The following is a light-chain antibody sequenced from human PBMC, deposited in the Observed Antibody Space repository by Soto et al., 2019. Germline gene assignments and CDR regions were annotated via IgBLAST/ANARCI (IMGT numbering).Light chain of an antibody. CDR3: QASGSSPLYT. CDR1: QSVNSNF. J-gene: IGKJ2*01. CDR2: GAS. Sequence: IVLTQSPGTLSLSPGERATLSCRASQSVNSNFLAWYQQRPGQAPRLLIYGASYRATGIPERFSGSGSGTDFTLTISRLEPEDCAVYYCQASGSSPLYTFGQGTKVEI. V-gene: IGKV3-20*01.